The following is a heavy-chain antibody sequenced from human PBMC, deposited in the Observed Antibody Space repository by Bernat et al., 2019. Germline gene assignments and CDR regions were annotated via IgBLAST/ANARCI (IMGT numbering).Heavy chain of an antibody. V-gene: IGHV3-23*01. CDR3: AKLGDSGWNYFDY. J-gene: IGHJ4*02. CDR2: ISGSGGST. D-gene: IGHD6-19*01. CDR1: GFTFSSYA. Sequence: EVQLLESGGGLVQPGGSLRLSCAASGFTFSSYAMSWVRQAPGKWLEWVSAISGSGGSTYYADSGKGRFTISRDNSKNTLYLQMNSLRAEDTAVYYCAKLGDSGWNYFDYWGQGTLVTVSS.